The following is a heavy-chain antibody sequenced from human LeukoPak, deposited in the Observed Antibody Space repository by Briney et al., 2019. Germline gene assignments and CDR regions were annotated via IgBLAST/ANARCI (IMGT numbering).Heavy chain of an antibody. V-gene: IGHV3-30*18. CDR2: ISYDGSNK. CDR1: GFTFSSYG. D-gene: IGHD3-10*01. CDR3: AKDKVVRYYFDY. Sequence: GRSQRLSCAASGFTFSSYGMHWVRQAPGKGLEWVAVISYDGSNKYYADSVKGRFTISRDNSKNTLYLQMNSLRAEDTAVYYCAKDKVVRYYFDYWGQGTLVTVSS. J-gene: IGHJ4*02.